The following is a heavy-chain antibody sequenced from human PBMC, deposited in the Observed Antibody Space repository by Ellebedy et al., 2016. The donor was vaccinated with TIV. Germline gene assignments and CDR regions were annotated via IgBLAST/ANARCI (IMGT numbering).Heavy chain of an antibody. V-gene: IGHV4-59*01. Sequence: MPSETLSLTCTVSGGSISSYYWSRIRQPPGKGLEWIGYIYYSGSTNYNPSLKSRVTISVDTSKNQFSLKLSSVTAADTAVYYCARMGITGLGDIWGQGTMVTVSS. CDR3: ARMGITGLGDI. D-gene: IGHD3/OR15-3a*01. CDR1: GGSISSYY. CDR2: IYYSGST. J-gene: IGHJ3*02.